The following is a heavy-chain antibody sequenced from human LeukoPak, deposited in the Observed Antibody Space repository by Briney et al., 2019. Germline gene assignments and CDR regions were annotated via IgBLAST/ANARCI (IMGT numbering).Heavy chain of an antibody. V-gene: IGHV3-30*02. Sequence: GGSLRLSCAASGFTFSSYGMHWVRQAPGKGLEWVAFIRNDGSNKYYADSVKGRFTISRDNSKNTLYLEMNSLRAEDTAVYYCAKDIGSYYDYWGQGILVTVSS. CDR1: GFTFSSYG. CDR3: AKDIGSYYDY. CDR2: IRNDGSNK. D-gene: IGHD3-10*01. J-gene: IGHJ4*02.